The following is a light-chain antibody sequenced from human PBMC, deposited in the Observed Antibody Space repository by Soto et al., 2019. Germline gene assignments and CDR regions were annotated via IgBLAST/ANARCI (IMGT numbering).Light chain of an antibody. CDR1: SSDVGGYNS. J-gene: IGLJ2*01. CDR3: SLYTSSSTVV. V-gene: IGLV2-14*03. CDR2: DVS. Sequence: QSALTQPASVSGSPGQSITISCTGTSSDVGGYNSVSWYQQHPGKAPKLMIYDVSNRPSGVSNRFSGSKSVNTASLTISGLQAEDEADYYCSLYTSSSTVVFGGGTQLTVL.